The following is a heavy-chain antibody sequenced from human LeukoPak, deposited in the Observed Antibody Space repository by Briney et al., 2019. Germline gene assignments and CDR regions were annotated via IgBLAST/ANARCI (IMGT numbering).Heavy chain of an antibody. CDR2: ISGSGGST. CDR3: AKRGYSSSWYGDIDY. Sequence: SGGSLRLSCAASGFTFSSYAMSWVRQAPGKGLEWVTAISGSGGSTYYADSVKGRFTISRDNSKNTLYLQMNSLRAEDTAVYNCAKRGYSSSWYGDIDYWGQGTLVTVSS. V-gene: IGHV3-23*01. D-gene: IGHD6-13*01. J-gene: IGHJ4*02. CDR1: GFTFSSYA.